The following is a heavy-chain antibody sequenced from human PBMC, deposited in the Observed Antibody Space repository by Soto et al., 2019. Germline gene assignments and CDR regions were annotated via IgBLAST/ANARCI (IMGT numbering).Heavy chain of an antibody. D-gene: IGHD1-1*01. Sequence: SLRLSCAASGFTFSSYAMHWVRQAPGKGLEWVAVISYDGSNKYYADSVKGRFTISRDNSKNTLYLQMNSLRAEDTAVYYCARVLRTSRLWNPHLDRWFDPWGQGTLVTVSS. CDR2: ISYDGSNK. CDR1: GFTFSSYA. V-gene: IGHV3-30-3*01. J-gene: IGHJ5*02. CDR3: ARVLRTSRLWNPHLDRWFDP.